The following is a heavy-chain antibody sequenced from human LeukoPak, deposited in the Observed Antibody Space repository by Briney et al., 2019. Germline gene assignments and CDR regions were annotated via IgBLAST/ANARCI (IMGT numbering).Heavy chain of an antibody. CDR1: GYTFTGYY. Sequence: ASVKVSCKASGYTFTGYYMHWVRQAPGQGLEWMGWISAYNGNTNYAQKLQGRVTMTTDTSTSTAYMELRSLRSDDTAVYYCARDLVVYNSSPDDAFDIWGQGTMVTVSS. J-gene: IGHJ3*02. CDR3: ARDLVVYNSSPDDAFDI. CDR2: ISAYNGNT. D-gene: IGHD6-13*01. V-gene: IGHV1-18*04.